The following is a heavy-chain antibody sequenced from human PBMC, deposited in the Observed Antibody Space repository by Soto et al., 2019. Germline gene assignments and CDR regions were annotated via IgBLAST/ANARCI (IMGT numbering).Heavy chain of an antibody. Sequence: GASVKVSCKVSGYTLTELSMHWVRQAPGKGLEWMGGFDPEDGETIYAQKFQGRVTMTEDTSTDTAYMELSSLRSEDTAVYYCASNTLIAVAGVFDIWGQGTMVNVSS. V-gene: IGHV1-24*01. CDR1: GYTLTELS. CDR2: FDPEDGET. D-gene: IGHD6-19*01. CDR3: ASNTLIAVAGVFDI. J-gene: IGHJ3*02.